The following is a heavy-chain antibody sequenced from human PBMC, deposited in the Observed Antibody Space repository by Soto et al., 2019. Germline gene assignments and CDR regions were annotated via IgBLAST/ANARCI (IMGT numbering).Heavy chain of an antibody. CDR1: GFTFSSYS. CDR3: ARGFSSGWYVSDAFDI. Sequence: GGSLRLSCAASGFTFSSYSMNWVRQAPGKGLEWVSSISSSSSYIYYADSVKGRFTISRDNAKNSLYLQMNSLRAGDTAVYYCARGFSSGWYVSDAFDIWGQGTMVTVSS. V-gene: IGHV3-21*01. D-gene: IGHD6-19*01. J-gene: IGHJ3*02. CDR2: ISSSSSYI.